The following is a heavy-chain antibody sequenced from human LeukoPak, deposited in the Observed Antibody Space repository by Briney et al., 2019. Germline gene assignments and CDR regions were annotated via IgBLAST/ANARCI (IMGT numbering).Heavy chain of an antibody. CDR2: ISYDGSNK. J-gene: IGHJ4*02. CDR3: ARVTDTAMADY. D-gene: IGHD5-18*01. V-gene: IGHV3-30-3*01. Sequence: PGRSLRLSCAASGFTFSSYAMHWVRQAPGKGLEWVAVISYDGSNKYYADSVKGRLTISRDNSKNTLYLQMNSLRAEDTAVYYCARVTDTAMADYWGQGTLVTVSS. CDR1: GFTFSSYA.